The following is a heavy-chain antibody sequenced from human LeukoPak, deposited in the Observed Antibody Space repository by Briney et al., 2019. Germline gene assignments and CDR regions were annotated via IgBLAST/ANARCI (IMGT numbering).Heavy chain of an antibody. J-gene: IGHJ4*02. CDR1: GDSVSSNSAA. Sequence: SQTLSLTCALSGDSVSSNSAAWNWVRQSPSRGLEWLGRTYYRSKWYNDYAVSVKSRITINPDTSKNQFSLQLNSVTPGDTAVYYCARDVFGRLVRSYYFDYWGQGTLVTVSS. CDR2: TYYRSKWYN. CDR3: ARDVFGRLVRSYYFDY. D-gene: IGHD6-19*01. V-gene: IGHV6-1*01.